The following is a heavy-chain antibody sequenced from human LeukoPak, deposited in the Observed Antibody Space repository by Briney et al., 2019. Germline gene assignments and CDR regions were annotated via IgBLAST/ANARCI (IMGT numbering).Heavy chain of an antibody. CDR3: AKGGKWDVTPFDY. CDR1: GFSFGSSV. J-gene: IGHJ4*02. CDR2: ITADGGGT. Sequence: GGSLRLSCAASGFSFGSSVMSWVRQAPGKGLEWVSAITADGGGTNHADSVKGRFTISRDNSKNTLYLQVNSLRAEDTAVYYCAKGGKWDVTPFDYWGQGTLVTVSS. D-gene: IGHD1-26*01. V-gene: IGHV3-23*01.